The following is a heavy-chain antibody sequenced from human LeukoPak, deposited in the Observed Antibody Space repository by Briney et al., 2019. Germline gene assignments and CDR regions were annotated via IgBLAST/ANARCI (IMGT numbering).Heavy chain of an antibody. J-gene: IGHJ6*03. V-gene: IGHV4-34*01. CDR2: INHSGST. CDR1: GGSFSGYD. D-gene: IGHD6-13*01. CDR3: ARGGSSSWYRPYYYYMDV. Sequence: SETLSLTCAVYGGSFSGYDWSWIRQPPGKGLEWIGEINHSGSTNYNPSLKSRVTVSVDTSKNQFSLKLSSVTAADTAVYYCARGGSSSWYRPYYYYMDVWGKGTTVTVSS.